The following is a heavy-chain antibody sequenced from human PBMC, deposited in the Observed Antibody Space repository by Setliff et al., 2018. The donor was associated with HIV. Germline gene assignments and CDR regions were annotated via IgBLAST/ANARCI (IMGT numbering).Heavy chain of an antibody. D-gene: IGHD3-16*02. CDR3: ASGRVRQSRKFGGVIVLPPFDY. CDR2: IHHSGST. J-gene: IGHJ4*02. Sequence: PSETLSLTCTVSGGSISDSYFYWSWIRQHPGKALEWIGYIHHSGSTFYNPSLKSRLIMSVDTSKSQFSLRLSSVTAADTAVYYCASGRVRQSRKFGGVIVLPPFDYWGQGTLGTVS. CDR1: GGSISDSYFY. V-gene: IGHV4-31*03.